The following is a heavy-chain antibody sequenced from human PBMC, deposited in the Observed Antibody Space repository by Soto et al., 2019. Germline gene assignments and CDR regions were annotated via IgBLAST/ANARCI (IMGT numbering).Heavy chain of an antibody. CDR3: AKDLYSGSQGEIFDY. Sequence: EVQLLESGGGLVQPGGSLRLSCAASGFTFSSYAMSWVRQAPGKGLEWVSVISGSGDSTYYADSVKGRFTISRDSSKNTLYLQMNSLRAEDTAVYYCAKDLYSGSQGEIFDYWGQGILVTVS. CDR2: ISGSGDST. CDR1: GFTFSSYA. J-gene: IGHJ4*02. V-gene: IGHV3-23*01. D-gene: IGHD1-26*01.